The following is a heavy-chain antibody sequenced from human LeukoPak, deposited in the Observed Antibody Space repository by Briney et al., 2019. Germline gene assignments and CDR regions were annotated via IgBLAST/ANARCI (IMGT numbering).Heavy chain of an antibody. CDR2: ISWNSGSI. CDR1: GFTFDDYA. V-gene: IGHV3-9*03. Sequence: GGSLRLSCAASGFTFDDYAMHWVRQAPGKGLEWVSGISWNSGSIGYADSVKGRFTISRDNAKNSLYLQMNSLRAEVMALYYCAKDIGPDYYDSSGSDYWGQGTLVTVSS. CDR3: AKDIGPDYYDSSGSDY. J-gene: IGHJ4*02. D-gene: IGHD3-22*01.